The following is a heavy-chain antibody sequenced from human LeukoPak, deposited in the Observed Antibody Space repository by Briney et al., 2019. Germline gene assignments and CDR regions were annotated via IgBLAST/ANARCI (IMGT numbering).Heavy chain of an antibody. CDR1: GFTFSSYW. J-gene: IGHJ3*02. Sequence: GGSLRLSCAASGFTFSSYWMHWVRQVPGKGLVWFSRINSDESSTSYADSVKGRFTISRDNAKNSVYLQMNSLRPEDTAVYYCARGRSITIIRGVARSDGFDIWGQGTTVTVS. CDR3: ARGRSITIIRGVARSDGFDI. D-gene: IGHD3-10*01. V-gene: IGHV3-74*01. CDR2: INSDESST.